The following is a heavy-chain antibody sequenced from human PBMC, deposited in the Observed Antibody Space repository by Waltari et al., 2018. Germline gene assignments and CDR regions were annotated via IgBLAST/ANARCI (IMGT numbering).Heavy chain of an antibody. CDR2: VDPHNGGI. CDR3: AREVFRFDY. J-gene: IGHJ4*02. CDR1: GYAFTAYY. V-gene: IGHV1-2*02. Sequence: QVQLVPSGAEVKKPGAPVKLSCEASGYAFTAYYFPWVRQAPGRGLEWMGYVDPHNGGISYAQRFQGRVTMTRDTSISTVYMELSGLTSDDTAVYYCAREVFRFDYWGQGALVTVSS.